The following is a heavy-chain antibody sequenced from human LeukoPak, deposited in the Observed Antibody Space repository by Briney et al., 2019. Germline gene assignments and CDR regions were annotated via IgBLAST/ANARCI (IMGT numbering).Heavy chain of an antibody. CDR2: IKSDGIDT. CDR3: ARDRGRTFDY. D-gene: IGHD2-15*01. CDR1: GFAFNTYW. Sequence: GGSLRLSCAASGFAFNTYWMHWVRQAPGKGLVWVSRIKSDGIDTTYTDSVKGRFTISRDNAKNTLYLQMNSLSAEDTAMYFCARDRGRTFDYWGQGTLVTVSS. V-gene: IGHV3-74*01. J-gene: IGHJ4*02.